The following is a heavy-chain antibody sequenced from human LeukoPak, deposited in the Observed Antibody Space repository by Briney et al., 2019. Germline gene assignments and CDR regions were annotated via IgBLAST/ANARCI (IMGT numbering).Heavy chain of an antibody. V-gene: IGHV3-66*02. CDR2: IYSGGST. D-gene: IGHD3-3*01. J-gene: IGHJ5*02. CDR3: ARDQRSIFAWFDP. Sequence: PGGSLRLSCAASGFTVSSNYMSWVRQAPGKGLEWVSVIYSGGSTYCADSVKGRFTISRDNSKNTVYLQMNSLRVEDTAVYYCARDQRSIFAWFDPWGQGTLVTVSS. CDR1: GFTVSSNY.